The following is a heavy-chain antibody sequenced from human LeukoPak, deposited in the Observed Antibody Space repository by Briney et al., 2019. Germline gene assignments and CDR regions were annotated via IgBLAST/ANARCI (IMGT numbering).Heavy chain of an antibody. J-gene: IGHJ4*02. V-gene: IGHV3-33*08. CDR2: IWYDGSNK. Sequence: GGSLRLSCAASGFTFSSYGMHWVRQAPGKGLEWVAVIWYDGSNKYYADSVKGRFTISRDNSKNTLYLQMNSLRAEDTDVYYCARDLTTYDSSGYSGLDYWGQGTLVTVSS. CDR1: GFTFSSYG. D-gene: IGHD3-22*01. CDR3: ARDLTTYDSSGYSGLDY.